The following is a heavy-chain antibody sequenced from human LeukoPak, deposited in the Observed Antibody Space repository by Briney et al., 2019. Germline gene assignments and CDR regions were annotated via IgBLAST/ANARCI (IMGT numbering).Heavy chain of an antibody. J-gene: IGHJ5*01. V-gene: IGHV3-7*01. CDR1: GFTSNNYW. CDR3: VRTSRSSSTDS. CDR2: IKQDGSVK. Sequence: PGGSLRLSCAASGFTSNNYWMSWVRQAPGKGLEWVANIKQDGSVKNYVDYMEGRFTISRDNAKNSLYLQMNGLRAEDTAVYYCVRTSRSSSTDSWGQGTLVTVSS. D-gene: IGHD6-6*01.